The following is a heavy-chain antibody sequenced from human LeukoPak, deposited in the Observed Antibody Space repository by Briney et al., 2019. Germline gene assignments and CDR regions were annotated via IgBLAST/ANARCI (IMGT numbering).Heavy chain of an antibody. J-gene: IGHJ4*02. CDR1: GASISSGSYY. CDR3: ARDHSYYDSSGYYYVPFDY. D-gene: IGHD3-22*01. CDR2: IYTSGNT. V-gene: IGHV4-61*02. Sequence: SQTLSLTCTVSGASISSGSYYWSWIRQPAGKGLEWIGRIYTSGNTNYNPSLKSRLTISIDRSKSQFSLKLTSVTAADTAVYYCARDHSYYDSSGYYYVPFDYWGQGTLVTVSS.